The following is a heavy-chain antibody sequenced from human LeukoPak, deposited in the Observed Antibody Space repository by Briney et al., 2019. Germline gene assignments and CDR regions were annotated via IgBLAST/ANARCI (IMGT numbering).Heavy chain of an antibody. J-gene: IGHJ4*02. D-gene: IGHD3-22*01. CDR2: IYYSGST. Sequence: SETLSLTCTVSGGSISSSSYYWGWIRQPPGKGLEWIGSIYYSGSTYYNPSLKSRVTISVDTSKNQFSLKLSSVTAADTAVYYCASAVPYSSGYYYFDYWGQGTLVTVSS. CDR3: ASAVPYSSGYYYFDY. V-gene: IGHV4-39*07. CDR1: GGSISSSSYY.